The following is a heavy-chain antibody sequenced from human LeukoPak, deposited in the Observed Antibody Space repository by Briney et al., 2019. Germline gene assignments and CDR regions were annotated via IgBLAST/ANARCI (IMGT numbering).Heavy chain of an antibody. CDR3: AKKWGVGTTTLDYFDY. J-gene: IGHJ4*02. CDR2: ISGSAGST. V-gene: IGHV3-23*01. D-gene: IGHD1-26*01. CDR1: GFTFSNYA. Sequence: GGSLRLSCAASGFTFSNYAMSWVRQAPGKGLEWVSGISGSAGSTYYADSVKGRFTISRDNSKNTLYLQMNSLTDDDTAVYYCAKKWGVGTTTLDYFDYWSQGTLVTVSS.